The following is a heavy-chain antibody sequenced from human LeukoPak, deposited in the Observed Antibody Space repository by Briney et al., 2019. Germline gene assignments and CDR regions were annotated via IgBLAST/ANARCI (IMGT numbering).Heavy chain of an antibody. CDR1: GFTVSSNY. Sequence: GGSLRLSCAASGFTVSSNYMSWVRQAPGKGLEWVSVIYSGGSTYYADSVKGRFTISRDNSKNTLCLQMNSLRAEDTAVYYCARGSSGRYFDWLSNPYYFDYWGQGTLVTVSS. CDR2: IYSGGST. D-gene: IGHD3-9*01. V-gene: IGHV3-53*01. CDR3: ARGSSGRYFDWLSNPYYFDY. J-gene: IGHJ4*02.